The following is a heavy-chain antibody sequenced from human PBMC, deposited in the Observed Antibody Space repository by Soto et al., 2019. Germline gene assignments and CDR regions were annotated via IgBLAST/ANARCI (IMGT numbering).Heavy chain of an antibody. CDR2: IYYSGST. D-gene: IGHD3-16*01. J-gene: IGHJ5*02. V-gene: IGHV4-31*03. CDR1: GGSISSGGYY. Sequence: QVQLQESGPGLVKPSQTLSLTCTVSGGSISSGGYYWSWIRQHPGKGLEWIGYIYYSGSTYYNPSRKSRVTISVDTSKHQFSLKLSSVPAADTAVYYCARVGGINWFDPWGQGTLVTVSS. CDR3: ARVGGINWFDP.